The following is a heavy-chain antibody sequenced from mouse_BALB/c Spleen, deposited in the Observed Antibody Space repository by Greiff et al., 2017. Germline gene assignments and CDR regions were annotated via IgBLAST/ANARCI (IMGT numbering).Heavy chain of an antibody. Sequence: EVKLMESGPSLVKPSQTLSLTCSVTGDSITSGYWNWIRKFPGNKLEYMGYISYSGSTYYNPSLKSRISITRDTSKNQYYLQLNSVTTEDTATYYCARGARDGYYYFDYWGQGTTLTVSS. V-gene: IGHV3-8*02. CDR3: ARGARDGYYYFDY. D-gene: IGHD2-3*01. CDR1: GDSITSGY. J-gene: IGHJ2*01. CDR2: ISYSGST.